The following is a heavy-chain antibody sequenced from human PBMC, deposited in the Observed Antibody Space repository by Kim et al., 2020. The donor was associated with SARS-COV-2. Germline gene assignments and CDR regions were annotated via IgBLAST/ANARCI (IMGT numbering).Heavy chain of an antibody. D-gene: IGHD6-6*01. CDR2: IYYSGST. CDR3: ARDSGTSSFYYYYYMDV. CDR1: GGSISSGDYY. J-gene: IGHJ6*03. V-gene: IGHV4-30-4*01. Sequence: SETLSLTCTVSGGSISSGDYYWSWIRQPPGKGLEWIGYIYYSGSTYYNPSLKSRVTISVDTSKNQFSLKLSSVTAADTAVYYCARDSGTSSFYYYYYMDVCGKGTTVTVSS.